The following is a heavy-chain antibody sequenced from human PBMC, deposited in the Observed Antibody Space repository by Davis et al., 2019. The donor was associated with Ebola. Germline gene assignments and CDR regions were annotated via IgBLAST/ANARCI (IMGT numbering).Heavy chain of an antibody. CDR2: INHSGST. J-gene: IGHJ6*02. CDR3: ARGRSYTLYYYYYGMDV. CDR1: GGSFSGYY. D-gene: IGHD3-10*01. V-gene: IGHV4-34*01. Sequence: TLSLTCAVYGGSFSGYYWSWIRQPPGKGLEWIGEINHSGSTNYNPSLKSRVTISVDTSKNQFSLKLSSVTAADTAVYYCARGRSYTLYYYYYGMDVWGQGTTVTVSS.